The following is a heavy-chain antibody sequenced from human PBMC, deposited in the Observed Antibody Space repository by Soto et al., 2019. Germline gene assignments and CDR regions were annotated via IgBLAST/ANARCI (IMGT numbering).Heavy chain of an antibody. CDR2: IDPGNSYT. CDR1: GYTFTTYW. V-gene: IGHV5-10-1*01. Sequence: GESLKISCKGSGYTFTTYWITWVRRTPGKGLEWMGRIDPGNSYTSYNPSFQGHVTLSADMSISTAYLQWSGLEASDTAMYYCAKQGGYCTNGVCYLVDWFDPWGQGTLVTVSS. J-gene: IGHJ5*02. CDR3: AKQGGYCTNGVCYLVDWFDP. D-gene: IGHD2-8*01.